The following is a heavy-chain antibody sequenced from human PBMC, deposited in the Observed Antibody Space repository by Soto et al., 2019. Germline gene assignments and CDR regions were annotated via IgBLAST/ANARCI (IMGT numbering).Heavy chain of an antibody. J-gene: IGHJ4*02. V-gene: IGHV3-30*18. Sequence: GSLRLSCAASGFTFSSYGMHWVRQAPGKGLEWVAVISYDGSNKYYADSVKGRFTISRDNSKNTLYLQMNSLRAEDTAVYYCAKETYSGPLDYWGQGTLVTVS. CDR1: GFTFSSYG. CDR3: AKETYSGPLDY. CDR2: ISYDGSNK. D-gene: IGHD2-15*01.